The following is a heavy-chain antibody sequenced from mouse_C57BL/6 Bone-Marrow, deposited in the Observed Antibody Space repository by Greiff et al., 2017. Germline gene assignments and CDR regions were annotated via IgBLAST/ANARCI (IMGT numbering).Heavy chain of an antibody. CDR1: GYTFTSYW. V-gene: IGHV1-7*01. CDR3: ARHFDY. J-gene: IGHJ2*01. Sequence: QVHVKQSGAELAKPGASVKLSCKASGYTFTSYWMHWVKQRPGQGLEWIGYINPSSGYTKYNQKFKDKDTLTADKSSSTAYMQLSSLTSEDSAVYYCARHFDYWGQGTTLTVSS. CDR2: INPSSGYT.